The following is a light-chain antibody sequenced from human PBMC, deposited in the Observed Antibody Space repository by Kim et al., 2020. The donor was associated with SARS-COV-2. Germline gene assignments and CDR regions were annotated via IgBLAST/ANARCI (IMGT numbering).Light chain of an antibody. V-gene: IGLV2-11*01. Sequence: PGQSVTISCTGTSSDVGNYNSVSWYQQHPGKAPKRMIFDVNKRPSGVPDRFSGSKSGNTASLTISGLQAEDEADYYCCSYAGTSVLFGGGTKLTVL. CDR2: DVN. CDR1: SSDVGNYNS. CDR3: CSYAGTSVL. J-gene: IGLJ2*01.